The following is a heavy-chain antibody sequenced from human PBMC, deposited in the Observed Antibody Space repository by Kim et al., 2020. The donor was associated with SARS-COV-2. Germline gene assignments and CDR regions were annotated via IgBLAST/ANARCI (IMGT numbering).Heavy chain of an antibody. Sequence: GGSLRLSCAASGFTFNNYAMSWVRQGPGKGLEWVSGISRTGYASDYADYVRGRFIISRDSSKNTLYLQMSSVTAEDTAVYYCARVFYVIDYWGQGTQVTVSS. CDR2: ISRTGYAS. V-gene: IGHV3-23*01. CDR1: GFTFNNYA. D-gene: IGHD3-10*02. CDR3: ARVFYVIDY. J-gene: IGHJ4*02.